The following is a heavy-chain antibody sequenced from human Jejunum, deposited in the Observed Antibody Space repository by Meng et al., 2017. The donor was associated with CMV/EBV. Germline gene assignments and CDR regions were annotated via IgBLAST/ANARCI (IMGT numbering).Heavy chain of an antibody. V-gene: IGHV4-39*07. CDR2: IYSSGRT. D-gene: IGHD2-2*01. CDR3: VRVAIVVVPAALLWTYYFDF. J-gene: IGHJ4*02. CDR1: HS. Sequence: HSWGWIRQSPGKGLEWIGTIYSSGRTYYNPSLKSRVTISVDTSRNHFSLNLTSVTAADAAVFYCVRVAIVVVPAALLWTYYFDFWGQGTLVTVSS.